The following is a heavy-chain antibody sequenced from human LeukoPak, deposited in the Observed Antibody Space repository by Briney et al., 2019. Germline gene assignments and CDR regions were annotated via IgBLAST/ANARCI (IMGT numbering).Heavy chain of an antibody. CDR1: GGSISSSSYY. CDR2: IYYSGST. Sequence: SETLSLTCTVSGGSISSSSYYWGWIRQPPGKGLEWIGSIYYSGSTYYNPSLKSRVTISVDTSKNQFSLKLSSVTAADTAVYYWGGGWPAATPDYWGQGTLVTVSS. CDR3: GGGWPAATPDY. J-gene: IGHJ4*02. V-gene: IGHV4-39*07. D-gene: IGHD2-15*01.